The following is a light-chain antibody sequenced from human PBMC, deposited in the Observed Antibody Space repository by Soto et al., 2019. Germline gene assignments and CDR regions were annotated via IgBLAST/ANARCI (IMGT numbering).Light chain of an antibody. CDR3: HQYGGSPRT. CDR2: GAS. Sequence: EIVLTQSQCTLSLSPGERATLSCRASQSVSSSYLAWYQQKPGQAPRLLMYGASNRAPGIPDRFSGSASGTDFTLTISRLEPEDFAVYYCHQYGGSPRTFGQGTKVEIK. V-gene: IGKV3-20*01. CDR1: QSVSSSY. J-gene: IGKJ1*01.